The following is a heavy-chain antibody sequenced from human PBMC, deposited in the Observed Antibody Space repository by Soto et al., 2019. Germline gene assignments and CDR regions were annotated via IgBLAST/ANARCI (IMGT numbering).Heavy chain of an antibody. CDR3: ARWNEGMDV. Sequence: PSETLSLTCTVSGGSVSYFYWSWMRQAPGKGLEWIGYIYYTGTTDYNPSLGSRVTISVDTSKNQFSLRLSSVTAADTARYYCARWNEGMDVWGQGTTVT. J-gene: IGHJ6*02. CDR2: IYYTGTT. CDR1: GGSVSYFY. D-gene: IGHD1-1*01. V-gene: IGHV4-59*08.